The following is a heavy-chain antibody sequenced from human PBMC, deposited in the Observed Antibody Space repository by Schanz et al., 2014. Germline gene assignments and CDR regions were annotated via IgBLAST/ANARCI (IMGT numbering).Heavy chain of an antibody. V-gene: IGHV1-2*06. CDR3: ASDGNSSKWSSYYYYGMDV. J-gene: IGHJ6*02. CDR2: INPNSGDT. CDR1: RYPFTAYY. D-gene: IGHD6-13*01. Sequence: QVNLVQSGSEVKKPGASVKVSCKASRYPFTAYYMHWVRQAPGQGLEWMGRINPNSGDTNYAQKFQGRVTMTRDTSTSAAYMELSRLRSDDTAIYYCASDGNSSKWSSYYYYGMDVWGQGTTVTVSS.